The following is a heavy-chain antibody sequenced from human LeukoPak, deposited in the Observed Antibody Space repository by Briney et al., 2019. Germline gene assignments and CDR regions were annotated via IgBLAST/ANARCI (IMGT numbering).Heavy chain of an antibody. D-gene: IGHD2-15*01. CDR3: ARASGGGNPTFYYGMDV. CDR1: GFTFSSYA. Sequence: PGRSLRLSCAASGFTFSSYAMHWVRQAPGKGLEWVAVISYDGSNKYYADSVKGRFTISRDNSKNTLYLQMDSLRAEDTAVYYCARASGGGNPTFYYGMDVWGQGTTVTVSS. CDR2: ISYDGSNK. V-gene: IGHV3-30*14. J-gene: IGHJ6*02.